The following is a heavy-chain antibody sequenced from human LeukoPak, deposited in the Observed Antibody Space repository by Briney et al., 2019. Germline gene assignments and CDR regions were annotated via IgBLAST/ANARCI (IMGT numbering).Heavy chain of an antibody. CDR2: ISGTGGST. CDR3: AKVWFGEDTYLDF. CDR1: GFTFSSYA. Sequence: GGSLRLSCAASGFTFSSYAMSWVRQAPGKGLEWVSGISGTGGSTYYADSVKGRFAISRDNSKNTLYLQINSLRAEDTAVYFCAKVWFGEDTYLDFWGQGTLVTVSS. D-gene: IGHD3-10*01. J-gene: IGHJ4*02. V-gene: IGHV3-23*01.